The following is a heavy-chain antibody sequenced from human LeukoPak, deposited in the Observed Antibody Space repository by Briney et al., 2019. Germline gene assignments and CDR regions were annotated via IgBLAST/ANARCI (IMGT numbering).Heavy chain of an antibody. CDR2: INPSGGST. CDR1: GYTFTSYY. Sequence: ASVKVSCKASGYTFTSYYMHWVRQAPGQGLEWMGIINPSGGSTSYAQKFQGRVTMTRDTSTSTVYMELSSLRSEDTAVYYCASENPERGYSGYDNYYYYMDVWGKGTTVTVSS. D-gene: IGHD5-12*01. CDR3: ASENPERGYSGYDNYYYYMDV. J-gene: IGHJ6*03. V-gene: IGHV1-46*01.